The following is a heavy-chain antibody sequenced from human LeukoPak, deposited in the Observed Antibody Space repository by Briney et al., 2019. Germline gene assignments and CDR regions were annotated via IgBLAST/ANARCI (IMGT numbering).Heavy chain of an antibody. CDR1: GFTVSSNY. Sequence: GSLRLSCAASGFTVSSNYMSWVRQAPGKGLEWVSVIYSGGSTYYADSVKGRFTISRDNSKNTLYLQMNSLRAEDTAVYYCARDHPYYYYYGMDVWGQGTTVTVSS. V-gene: IGHV3-66*01. CDR2: IYSGGST. CDR3: ARDHPYYYYYGMDV. J-gene: IGHJ6*02.